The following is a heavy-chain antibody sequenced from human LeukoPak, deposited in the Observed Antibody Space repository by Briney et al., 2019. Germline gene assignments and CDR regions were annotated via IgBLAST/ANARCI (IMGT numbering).Heavy chain of an antibody. D-gene: IGHD3-16*01. CDR3: ARDLTARVKILYDYVWGSRDAFDI. Sequence: SETLSLTCTVSGSSISSDYYWGWIRQPPGKGLEWIGSIYYSGSTYYNPSLKSRVTISVDTSKNQFSLKLSSVTAADTAVYYCARDLTARVKILYDYVWGSRDAFDIWGQGTMVTVSS. CDR2: IYYSGST. V-gene: IGHV4-38-2*02. CDR1: GSSISSDYY. J-gene: IGHJ3*02.